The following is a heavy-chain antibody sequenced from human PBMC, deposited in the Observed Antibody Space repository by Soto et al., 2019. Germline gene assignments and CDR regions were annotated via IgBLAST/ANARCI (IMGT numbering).Heavy chain of an antibody. D-gene: IGHD2-2*01. CDR1: GFTFSSYC. V-gene: IGHV3-23*01. J-gene: IGHJ5*02. Sequence: EVQLLESGGGLVHLGESLRLSCEASGFTFSSYCMSWVRQAPGKGREWVSPISDSGGSTFYADSVKGRFTISRDNSKNTLFLQMNSLRPEDTAVYYCAKDHILVVPSVYDKCFDPWGQGTLVTVSS. CDR2: ISDSGGST. CDR3: AKDHILVVPSVYDKCFDP.